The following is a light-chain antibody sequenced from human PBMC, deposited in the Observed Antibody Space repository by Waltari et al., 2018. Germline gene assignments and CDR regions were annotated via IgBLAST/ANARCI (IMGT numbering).Light chain of an antibody. Sequence: HSALTQPASVSGSPGQSITISCTGTTSDLGVYNYVSWYQQHPGKAPKLLIYDVNSRPSGVSNRFSGSKSGNTASLIISGLQAEDEADYYCCSFTSSSTWVFGGGTKLTVL. J-gene: IGLJ3*02. CDR2: DVN. CDR3: CSFTSSSTWV. V-gene: IGLV2-14*01. CDR1: TSDLGVYNY.